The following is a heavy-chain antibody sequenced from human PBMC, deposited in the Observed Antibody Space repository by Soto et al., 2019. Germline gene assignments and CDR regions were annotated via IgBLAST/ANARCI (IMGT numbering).Heavy chain of an antibody. Sequence: PGGLLRLSCAASGCTISNFGMNCVRQAQGKGLEWVSSISSSSSYIYYADSVKGRFTISRDNSKNTLYLQMNSLRAEDTAVYYCAKDQYVVVTTNWFDPWGQGTLVTVSS. V-gene: IGHV3-21*04. J-gene: IGHJ5*02. CDR3: AKDQYVVVTTNWFDP. CDR2: ISSSSSYI. D-gene: IGHD2-21*02. CDR1: GCTISNFG.